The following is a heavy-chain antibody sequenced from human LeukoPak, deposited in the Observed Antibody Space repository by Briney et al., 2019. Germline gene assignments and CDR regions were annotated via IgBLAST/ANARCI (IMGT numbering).Heavy chain of an antibody. CDR2: IRYDGSNK. Sequence: GGSLRLSCAASGFTFSSYWMSWVRQAPGKGLEWVAFIRYDGSNKYYADSVKGRFTISRDNSKNTLYLQMNSLRAEDTAVYYCAKGPTYYDFWSGYYTGTGGVEYFDYWGQGTLVTVSS. D-gene: IGHD3-3*01. J-gene: IGHJ4*02. V-gene: IGHV3-30*02. CDR3: AKGPTYYDFWSGYYTGTGGVEYFDY. CDR1: GFTFSSYW.